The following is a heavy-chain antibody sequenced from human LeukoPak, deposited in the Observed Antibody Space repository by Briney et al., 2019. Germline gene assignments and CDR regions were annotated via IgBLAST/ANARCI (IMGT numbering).Heavy chain of an antibody. V-gene: IGHV4-39*01. D-gene: IGHD3-10*01. CDR1: GGSISSTSYY. CDR2: IYYSGST. J-gene: IGHJ4*02. Sequence: SETLSLTCSVSGGSISSTSYYWAWVRQPPGKGLEWIGSIYYSGSTNYNSSLKSRVTISVDTSKNQFSLKLSSVTAADTAVYYCARHHKLGELYFDYWGQGTLVTVSS. CDR3: ARHHKLGELYFDY.